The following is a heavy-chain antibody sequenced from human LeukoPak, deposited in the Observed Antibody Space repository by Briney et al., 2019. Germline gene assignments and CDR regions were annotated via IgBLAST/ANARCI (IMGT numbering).Heavy chain of an antibody. CDR3: ARASGSGSYRFDY. J-gene: IGHJ4*02. CDR2: INPNSGGT. CDR1: GYTFTSYD. Sequence: ASVKVSCKASGYTFTSYDINWVRQAPGQELEWMGWINPNSGGTNYAQKFQGRVTMTRDTSISTAYMELSRLRSDDTAVCYCARASGSGSYRFDYWGQGTLVTVSS. V-gene: IGHV1-2*02. D-gene: IGHD1-26*01.